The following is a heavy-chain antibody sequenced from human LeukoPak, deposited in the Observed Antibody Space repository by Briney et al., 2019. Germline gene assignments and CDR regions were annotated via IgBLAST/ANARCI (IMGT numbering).Heavy chain of an antibody. V-gene: IGHV3-23*01. J-gene: IGHJ4*02. CDR1: GFTFSSYA. CDR3: AKAGMIVVFAYFDY. CDR2: ISGSGGST. D-gene: IGHD3-22*01. Sequence: GGSLRLSCAASGFTFSSYAMSWVRQAPGEGLEWVSAISGSGGSTYYADSVKGRFTISRDNSKNTLYLQMNSLRAEDTAVYYCAKAGMIVVFAYFDYWGQGTLVTVSS.